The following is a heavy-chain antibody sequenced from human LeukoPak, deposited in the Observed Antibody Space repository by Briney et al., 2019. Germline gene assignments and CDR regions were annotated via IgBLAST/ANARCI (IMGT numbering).Heavy chain of an antibody. CDR2: IKQDGSEK. V-gene: IGHV3-7*01. J-gene: IGHJ6*02. Sequence: PGGSLRLSCAASGFTFSSYWMSWVRQAPGKGLEWVANIKQDGSEKYYVDSVKGRFTISRDNAKNSLYLQMNSLRAEDTAVYYCARESNGYFYGQYYYYYGMDAWGQGTTVTVSS. CDR3: ARESNGYFYGQYYYYYGMDA. D-gene: IGHD5-18*01. CDR1: GFTFSSYW.